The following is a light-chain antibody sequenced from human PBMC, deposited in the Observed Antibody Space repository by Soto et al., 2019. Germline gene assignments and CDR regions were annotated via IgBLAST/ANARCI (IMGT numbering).Light chain of an antibody. V-gene: IGLV1-40*01. CDR1: SSNIGAGYD. J-gene: IGLJ1*01. Sequence: QSVLTQPPSVSGAPGQRVTISCTGSSSNIGAGYDVHWYQQLPGTAPKLLIYGNSNRSSGVPDRFSASKSGTSASLAITGLQAEDEADYYCQSHDSSLSGVFGTGTKLTVL. CDR2: GNS. CDR3: QSHDSSLSGV.